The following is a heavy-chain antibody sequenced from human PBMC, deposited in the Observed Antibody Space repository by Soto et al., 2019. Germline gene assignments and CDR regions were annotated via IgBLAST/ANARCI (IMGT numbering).Heavy chain of an antibody. D-gene: IGHD3-16*02. Sequence: ASVKVSCKASGYTFTSYGISWVRQAPGQGLEWMGWISAYNGNTNYAQKLQGRVTMTTDTSTSTAYMELRSLRSDDTAVYYCARDSIMITFGGVIVRDYYFDYWGQGTLVTVSS. V-gene: IGHV1-18*04. J-gene: IGHJ4*02. CDR1: GYTFTSYG. CDR3: ARDSIMITFGGVIVRDYYFDY. CDR2: ISAYNGNT.